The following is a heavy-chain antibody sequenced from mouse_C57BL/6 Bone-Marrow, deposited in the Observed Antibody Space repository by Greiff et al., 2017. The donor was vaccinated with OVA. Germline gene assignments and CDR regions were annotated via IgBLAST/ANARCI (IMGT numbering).Heavy chain of an antibody. V-gene: IGHV14-4*01. CDR3: TTETTVVADY. Sequence: VQLQQSGAELVRPGASVKLSCTASGFNIKDDYMHWVKQRPEQGLEWIGWIDPENGDTEYASKFQGKATITADTSSNTAYLQLSSLTSEDTAVYYCTTETTVVADYWGQGTTLTVSS. D-gene: IGHD1-1*01. CDR1: GFNIKDDY. J-gene: IGHJ2*01. CDR2: IDPENGDT.